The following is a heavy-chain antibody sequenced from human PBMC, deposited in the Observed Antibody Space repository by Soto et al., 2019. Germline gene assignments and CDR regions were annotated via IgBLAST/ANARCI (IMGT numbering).Heavy chain of an antibody. CDR2: IYHRGST. CDR3: ARYNAASGTYYFDY. Sequence: SETLSLTCTVSGGSISSYYWSWIRQPPGKGLEWIGEIYHRGSTNYTPSLKSRVTMSLDISKSQFSLRLTSVTAADTAVYFCARYNAASGTYYFDYWGRGALVTVSS. D-gene: IGHD6-13*01. J-gene: IGHJ4*02. V-gene: IGHV4-59*12. CDR1: GGSISSYY.